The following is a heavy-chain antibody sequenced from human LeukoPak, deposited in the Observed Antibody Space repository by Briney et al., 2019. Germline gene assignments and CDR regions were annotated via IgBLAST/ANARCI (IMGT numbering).Heavy chain of an antibody. V-gene: IGHV1-46*01. J-gene: IGHJ6*03. Sequence: ASVKVSCKASGGTFSSYAISWVRQAPGQGLEWMGIINPSGSSTSYAQKFQGRVTMTRDMSTSTIYMEVSSLRSEDTAVYFCASSGGGVYYYNMDVWGKGTTVTVSS. D-gene: IGHD3-10*01. CDR3: ASSGGGVYYYNMDV. CDR2: INPSGSST. CDR1: GGTFSSYA.